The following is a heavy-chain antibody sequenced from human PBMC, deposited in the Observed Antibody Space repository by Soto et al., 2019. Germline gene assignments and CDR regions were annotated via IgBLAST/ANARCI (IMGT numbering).Heavy chain of an antibody. CDR1: GGSISSGPYY. D-gene: IGHD1-20*01. J-gene: IGHJ4*02. V-gene: IGHV4-31*03. CDR2: ISYSGST. CDR3: ARGYHCPTADCNWSHYVDY. Sequence: SETLSLTCTVSGGSISSGPYYWNWIRQHPEKGLEWIGYISYSGSTYYNPSLKSRVDVSGDTSKNQFSLKLSSVTAADTAVYYCARGYHCPTADCNWSHYVDYWGQGTLVTVSS.